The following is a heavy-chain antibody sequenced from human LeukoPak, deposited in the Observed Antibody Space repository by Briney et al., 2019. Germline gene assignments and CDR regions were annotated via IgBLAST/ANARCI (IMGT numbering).Heavy chain of an antibody. V-gene: IGHV4-59*08. D-gene: IGHD4-17*01. CDR2: IHHSGGT. CDR1: GASINSYW. J-gene: IGHJ4*02. Sequence: SETLSLTCSVSGASINSYWWSWIRQPPGRGLEWIAYIHHSGGTNYNPSLKSRVTISVDTSKNQFSLNLSSVTAADTAVYYCARHADYGDYVFDYWGQGTLVTVSS. CDR3: ARHADYGDYVFDY.